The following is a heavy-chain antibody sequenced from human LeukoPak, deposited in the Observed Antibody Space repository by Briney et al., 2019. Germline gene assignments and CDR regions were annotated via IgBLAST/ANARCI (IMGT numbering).Heavy chain of an antibody. V-gene: IGHV3-74*01. D-gene: IGHD1-7*01. CDR2: ISPDGRNI. CDR1: GFTLSDYW. J-gene: IGHJ4*02. CDR3: VRDGGGTTPYDC. Sequence: GRSLRLSCAPSGFTLSDYWMNWVRQVPGKGPVWVSHISPDGRNIAYADSVKGRFTISRDSAKNTLYLQMNSLRVEDTAVYYCVRDGGGTTPYDCWGQGSLVTVSS.